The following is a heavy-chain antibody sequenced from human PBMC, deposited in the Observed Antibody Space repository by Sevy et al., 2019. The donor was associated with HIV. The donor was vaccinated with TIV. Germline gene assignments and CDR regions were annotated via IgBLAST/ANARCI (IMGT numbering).Heavy chain of an antibody. J-gene: IGHJ4*02. V-gene: IGHV3-49*04. CDR3: TRWKAAQSIFDY. D-gene: IGHD6-13*01. Sequence: GGSLRLSCTASGFTFGDYCMSWVRQAPGKGLEWVAFLKSDVYGGTVDHAASVRGRFVISRDDSKTIAYLQINYLKTEDTGVYYCTRWKAAQSIFDYWGQGALVTVSS. CDR2: LKSDVYGGTV. CDR1: GFTFGDYC.